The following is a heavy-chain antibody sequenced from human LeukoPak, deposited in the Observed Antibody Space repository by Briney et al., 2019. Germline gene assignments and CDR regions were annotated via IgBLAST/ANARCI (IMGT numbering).Heavy chain of an antibody. D-gene: IGHD2-15*01. CDR2: IFSGGST. J-gene: IGHJ4*02. CDR1: GFTFSYYS. V-gene: IGHV3-53*01. CDR3: ASRMVAAVIYSLFY. Sequence: GGSLRLSCAASGFTFSYYSMNWVRQAPGKGLEWVSLIFSGGSTYYADSVKGRFTISRDNSKNTVYLEMNNLRVEDTAMYYCASRMVAAVIYSLFYWGQGTLVTVSS.